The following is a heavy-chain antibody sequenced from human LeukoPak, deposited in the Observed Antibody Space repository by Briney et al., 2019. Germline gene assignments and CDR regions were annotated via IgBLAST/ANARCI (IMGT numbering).Heavy chain of an antibody. V-gene: IGHV4-59*01. CDR2: IYYSGST. CDR3: ARDSDYYDSSGYYDY. Sequence: SETLSLTCTVSGGSISSYYWSWIRQPPGKGLEWIGYIYYSGSTNYNPSLKSRVTISVDTSKNQFSLKLSPVTAADTAVYYCARDSDYYDSSGYYDYWGQGTLVTVSS. CDR1: GGSISSYY. J-gene: IGHJ4*02. D-gene: IGHD3-22*01.